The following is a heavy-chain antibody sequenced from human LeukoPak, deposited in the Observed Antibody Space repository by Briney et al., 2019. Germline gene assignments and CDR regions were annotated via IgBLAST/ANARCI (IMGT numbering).Heavy chain of an antibody. V-gene: IGHV3-9*03. CDR1: GFTFDDYA. D-gene: IGHD6-6*01. Sequence: GGSLRLSCAASGFTFDDYAMHWVRQAPGKGLEWVSGISWNSGSIGYADSVKGRFTISRDNAKNSLYLQMNSLRAEDMALYYCAKGWREQLVFYFDYWGQGTLVTVSS. CDR2: ISWNSGSI. J-gene: IGHJ4*02. CDR3: AKGWREQLVFYFDY.